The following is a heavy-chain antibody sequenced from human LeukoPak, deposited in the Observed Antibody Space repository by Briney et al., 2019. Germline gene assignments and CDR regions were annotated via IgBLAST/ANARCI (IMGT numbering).Heavy chain of an antibody. CDR3: ARDRLGLAAAGTGYYYGMDV. V-gene: IGHV3-30-3*01. CDR1: GFTFDDYA. J-gene: IGHJ6*02. D-gene: IGHD6-13*01. Sequence: GRSLRLSCAASGFTFDDYAMHWVRQAPGKGLEWVAVISYDGSNKYYADSVKGRFTISRDNSKNTLYLQMNSLRAEDTAVYYCARDRLGLAAAGTGYYYGMDVWGQGTTVTVSS. CDR2: ISYDGSNK.